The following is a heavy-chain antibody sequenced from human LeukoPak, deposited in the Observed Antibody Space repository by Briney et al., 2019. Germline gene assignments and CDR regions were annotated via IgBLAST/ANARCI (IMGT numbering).Heavy chain of an antibody. V-gene: IGHV3-33*01. CDR3: ARDQDYGGNSGAFDI. D-gene: IGHD4-23*01. CDR2: IWYDGSNK. Sequence: GGSLRLSCAASGFTFSSYGMHWVRQAPGKGLEWVAVIWYDGSNKYYADSVKGRFTISRDNSKNTLYLQMNSLGAEDTAVYYCARDQDYGGNSGAFDIWGQGTMVTVSS. J-gene: IGHJ3*02. CDR1: GFTFSSYG.